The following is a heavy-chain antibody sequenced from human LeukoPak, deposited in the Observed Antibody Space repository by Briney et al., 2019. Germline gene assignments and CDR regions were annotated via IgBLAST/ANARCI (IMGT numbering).Heavy chain of an antibody. CDR1: GFTFSSYS. J-gene: IGHJ4*02. D-gene: IGHD1-14*01. V-gene: IGHV3-21*01. CDR2: ISSSSTYI. Sequence: PGGSLRLSCAASGFTFSSYSMNWVRQAPGKGLESVSAISSSSTYIYYADSVKGRFTISRDNAKNSLYLQMNSLRAEDTAVYYCAREDSPRGGTDKHFEYWGQGTLVTVSS. CDR3: AREDSPRGGTDKHFEY.